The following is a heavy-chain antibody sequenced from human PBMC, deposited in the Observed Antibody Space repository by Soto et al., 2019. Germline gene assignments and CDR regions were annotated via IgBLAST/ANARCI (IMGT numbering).Heavy chain of an antibody. D-gene: IGHD3-3*01. CDR3: ARDALRFLDLERIFDY. Sequence: QVQLVESGGGVVQPGRSPRLSCAASGFTFSSYAMHWVRQAPGKGLEWVAVISYDGSNKYYADSVKGRFTISRDNSKNTLYLQMNSLRAEDTAVYYCARDALRFLDLERIFDYWGQGTLVTVSS. J-gene: IGHJ4*02. V-gene: IGHV3-30-3*01. CDR1: GFTFSSYA. CDR2: ISYDGSNK.